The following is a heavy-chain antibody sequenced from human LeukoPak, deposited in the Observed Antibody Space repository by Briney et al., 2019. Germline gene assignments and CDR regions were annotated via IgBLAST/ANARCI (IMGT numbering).Heavy chain of an antibody. Sequence: GASVKVSCKASGYTLTSYGISWVRQAPGQGLEWMGWIGTYNGNTNYAQKVQGRVTMTTDTSTSTAYMELRSLRSDDTAVYYCARAAISKDGSGYFYWGQGTLVTVSS. V-gene: IGHV1-18*01. CDR2: IGTYNGNT. J-gene: IGHJ4*02. CDR1: GYTLTSYG. CDR3: ARAAISKDGSGYFY. D-gene: IGHD3-22*01.